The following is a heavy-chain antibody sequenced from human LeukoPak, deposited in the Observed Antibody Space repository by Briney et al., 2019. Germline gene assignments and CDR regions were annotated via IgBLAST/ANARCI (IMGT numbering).Heavy chain of an antibody. CDR1: GLTFSSYD. CDR2: IGTAGDT. V-gene: IGHV3-13*01. CDR3: ARVQGLDFRWYFDL. J-gene: IGHJ2*01. Sequence: GGSLTLSCAASGLTFSSYDMHWVRQATGKGLEWVSAIGTAGDTYYPGSVKGRFTISRENAKNSLYLQMNSLRAGDTAVYYCARVQGLDFRWYFDLWGRGTLVTVSS.